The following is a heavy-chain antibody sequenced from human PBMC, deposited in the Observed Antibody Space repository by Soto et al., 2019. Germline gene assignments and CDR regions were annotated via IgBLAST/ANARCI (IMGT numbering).Heavy chain of an antibody. CDR1: GGTFSSYT. J-gene: IGHJ6*02. Sequence: QVQLVQSGAAVKKPGSSVKVSCKASGGTFSSYTISWVRQAPGQGLEWMGRIIPILGIANYAQKFQGRVTITADKSTSTAYMELSSLRSEDTAVYYCARDRKVRGVMVYYYGMDVWGQGTTVTVSS. CDR3: ARDRKVRGVMVYYYGMDV. D-gene: IGHD3-10*01. CDR2: IIPILGIA. V-gene: IGHV1-69*08.